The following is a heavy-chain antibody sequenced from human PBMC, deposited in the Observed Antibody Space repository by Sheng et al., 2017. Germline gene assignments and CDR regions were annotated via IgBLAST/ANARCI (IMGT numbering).Heavy chain of an antibody. J-gene: IGHJ6*02. CDR1: GGTFSSYA. CDR3: ARGQAVYSGSYPYYYYYGMDV. CDR2: IIPIFGTA. V-gene: IGHV1-69*13. Sequence: QVQLVQSGAEVKKPGSSVKVSCKASGGTFSSYAISWVRQAPGQGLEWMGGIIPIFGTANYAQKFQGRVTITADESTSTAYMELSSLRSEDTAVYYCARGQAVYSGSYPYYYYYGMDVWGQGTTVTVSS. D-gene: IGHD1-26*01.